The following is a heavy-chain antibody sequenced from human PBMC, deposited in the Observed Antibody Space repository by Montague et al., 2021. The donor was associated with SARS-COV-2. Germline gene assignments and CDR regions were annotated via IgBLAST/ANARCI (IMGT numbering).Heavy chain of an antibody. CDR1: GGSISSYY. Sequence: SETLSLTCTVSGGSISSYYWSWIRQPPGKGLEWIGRVYPSGSSSYNPSLKLRVPMSVDTSTNQYSLTLSPVTAAATAVSYCAREHMTRLFMVYYYGMDVWGQGTMVTVSS. CDR3: AREHMTRLFMVYYYGMDV. CDR2: VYPSGSS. V-gene: IGHV4-4*07. D-gene: IGHD4-11*01. J-gene: IGHJ6*02.